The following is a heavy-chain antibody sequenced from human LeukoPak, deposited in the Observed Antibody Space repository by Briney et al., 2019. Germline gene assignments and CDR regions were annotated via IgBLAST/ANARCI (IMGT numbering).Heavy chain of an antibody. Sequence: GASVKVSCKASGYTSTSYDINWVRQATGQGLEWMGWMNPNSGNTGYAQKFQGRVTITRNTSISTAYMELSSLRSEDTAVYYCARSWGSSSGRPNPLDDYWGQGTLVTVSS. V-gene: IGHV1-8*03. CDR1: GYTSTSYD. CDR2: MNPNSGNT. D-gene: IGHD6-6*01. J-gene: IGHJ4*02. CDR3: ARSWGSSSGRPNPLDDY.